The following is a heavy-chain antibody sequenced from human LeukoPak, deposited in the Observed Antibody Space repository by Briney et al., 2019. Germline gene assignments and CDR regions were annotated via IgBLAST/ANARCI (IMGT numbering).Heavy chain of an antibody. CDR3: ASGSGWTFEY. J-gene: IGHJ4*02. Sequence: GGSLRLSCAASRFTFTTRWMNWVRQAPGKELEWVAIIKEDGSEKLYVDSVKGRFTISRDNAKNSLYLQMDNLRAEDTAVYYCASGSGWTFEYWGQGTQVTVSS. D-gene: IGHD6-19*01. CDR2: IKEDGSEK. CDR1: RFTFTTRW. V-gene: IGHV3-7*01.